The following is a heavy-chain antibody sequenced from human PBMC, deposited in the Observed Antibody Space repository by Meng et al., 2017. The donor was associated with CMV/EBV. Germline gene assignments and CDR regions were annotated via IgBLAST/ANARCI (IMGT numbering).Heavy chain of an antibody. CDR2: ISAYNGNT. J-gene: IGHJ4*02. V-gene: IGHV1-18*01. Sequence: ASVKVSCKASGYTFTSYGISWVRRAPGQGLEWMGWISAYNGNTNYAQRFQGRVTMTRDTSISTAYMELSRLRSDDTAVYYCARRKAAAGTGRYYFDYWGQGTLVTVSS. CDR1: GYTFTSYG. D-gene: IGHD6-13*01. CDR3: ARRKAAAGTGRYYFDY.